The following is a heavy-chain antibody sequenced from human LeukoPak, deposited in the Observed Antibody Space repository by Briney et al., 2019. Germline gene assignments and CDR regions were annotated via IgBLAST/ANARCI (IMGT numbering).Heavy chain of an antibody. Sequence: SETLSLTCTVSGGSISSGSYYWSWIRQPAGKGLEWIGRIYTSGSTNYNPSLKSRVTISVDTSRNQFSLKLSSVTAADTAVYYCARDKAETYYYYYMDVWGKGTTVTISS. J-gene: IGHJ6*03. D-gene: IGHD6-19*01. CDR2: IYTSGST. CDR3: ARDKAETYYYYYMDV. CDR1: GGSISSGSYY. V-gene: IGHV4-61*02.